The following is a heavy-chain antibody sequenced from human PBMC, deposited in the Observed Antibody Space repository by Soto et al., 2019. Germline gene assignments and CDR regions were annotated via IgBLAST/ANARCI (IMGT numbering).Heavy chain of an antibody. D-gene: IGHD6-19*01. CDR2: ISYDGSNK. Sequence: HPGGSLRLSCAASGFTFSSYGMHWVRQAPGKGLEWVAVISYDGSNKYYADSVKGRFTISRDNSKNTLYLQMNSLRAEDTAVYYCAKDLSKAVAGTSSHYWGQGTLVTVSS. J-gene: IGHJ4*02. CDR3: AKDLSKAVAGTSSHY. CDR1: GFTFSSYG. V-gene: IGHV3-30*18.